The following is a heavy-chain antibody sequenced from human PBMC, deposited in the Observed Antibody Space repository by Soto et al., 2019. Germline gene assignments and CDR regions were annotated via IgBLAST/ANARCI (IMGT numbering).Heavy chain of an antibody. J-gene: IGHJ4*02. V-gene: IGHV4-4*02. CDR3: ARAAGALAGTRFDY. CDR2: IYHSGST. D-gene: IGHD6-19*01. Sequence: QVQLQESGPGLVKPSGTLSLTCAVSGGSISSSNWWSWVRQPPGKGLEGIGEIYHSGSTNYNPSLTSRVNISVDKSRNQSSLKLSSVKAADTAVYYCARAAGALAGTRFDYLGQGTLVNVSS. CDR1: GGSISSSNW.